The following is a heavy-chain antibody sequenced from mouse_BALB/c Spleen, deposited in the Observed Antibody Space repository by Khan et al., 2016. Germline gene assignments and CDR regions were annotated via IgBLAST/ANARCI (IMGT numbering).Heavy chain of an antibody. CDR3: ARCGYGWFAH. D-gene: IGHD2-14*01. Sequence: VQLQQSGAELVKPGASVKLSCTASGFNIKDTYMPWVKQRPEQGLEWIGRIDPANGNTKYDPKFQDKATVTSETSSNTAYLQLSSLTSEDTAVYYCARCGYGWFAHWGQGTLVTVSA. CDR2: IDPANGNT. CDR1: GFNIKDTY. V-gene: IGHV14-3*02. J-gene: IGHJ3*01.